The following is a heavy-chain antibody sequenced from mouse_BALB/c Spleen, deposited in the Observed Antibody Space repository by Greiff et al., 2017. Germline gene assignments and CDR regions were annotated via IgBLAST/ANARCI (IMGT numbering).Heavy chain of an antibody. Sequence: EVHLVESGGGLVKPGGSLKLSCAASGFTFSSYAMSWVRQSPEKRLEWVAEISSGGSYTYYPDTVTGRFTISRDNAKNTLYLEMSSLRSEDTAMYYCARIGESLLDYWGQGTTLTVSS. CDR2: ISSGGSYT. CDR1: GFTFSSYA. CDR3: ARIGESLLDY. V-gene: IGHV5-9-4*01. D-gene: IGHD1-2*01. J-gene: IGHJ2*01.